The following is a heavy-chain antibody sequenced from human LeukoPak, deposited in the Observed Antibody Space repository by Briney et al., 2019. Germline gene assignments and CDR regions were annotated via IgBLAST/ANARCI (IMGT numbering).Heavy chain of an antibody. V-gene: IGHV4-34*01. CDR2: INHSGST. CDR3: ARGLRGYSYGLQYY. CDR1: GGSFSGYY. J-gene: IGHJ4*02. Sequence: SETLSLTCAVYGGSFSGYYWSWIRQPPGKGLEWIGEINHSGSTNYNPSLKSRVTISVDTSKNQFSLKLSSVTAADTAVYYCARGLRGYSYGLQYYWGQGTLVTVSS. D-gene: IGHD5-18*01.